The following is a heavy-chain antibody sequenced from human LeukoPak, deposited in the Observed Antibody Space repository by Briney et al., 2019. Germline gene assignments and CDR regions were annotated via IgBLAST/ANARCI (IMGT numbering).Heavy chain of an antibody. CDR1: GLTFSSYA. Sequence: SGGSLRLSCAVSGLTFSSYAMSWVRQAPGKGLEWVSAISGSGGSTYYADSVKGRFTISRDNSKNTLYLQMNSLRAEDTAVYYCAKDRGDFWSGSPTNYWGQGTLVTVSS. CDR3: AKDRGDFWSGSPTNY. J-gene: IGHJ4*02. V-gene: IGHV3-23*01. D-gene: IGHD3-3*01. CDR2: ISGSGGST.